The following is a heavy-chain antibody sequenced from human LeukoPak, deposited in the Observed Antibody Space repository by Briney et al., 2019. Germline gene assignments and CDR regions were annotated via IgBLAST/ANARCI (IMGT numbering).Heavy chain of an antibody. V-gene: IGHV4-34*01. CDR2: ISQSGST. Sequence: SGGSLRLSCAASGFTFNNYNMNWVRQPPGKGLEWIGEISQSGSTNYNPSLKSRVNISLDTSENQFSLKLSSVTAADTAVYYCARALGAFDIWGQGTMVTVSS. CDR3: ARALGAFDI. CDR1: GFTFNNYN. J-gene: IGHJ3*02.